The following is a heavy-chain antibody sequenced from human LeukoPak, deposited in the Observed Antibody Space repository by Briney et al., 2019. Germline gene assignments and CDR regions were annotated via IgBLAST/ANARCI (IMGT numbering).Heavy chain of an antibody. CDR3: AKLLGTATRYDY. Sequence: GGSLRLSCVTSGFTFSASWMSWVRQAPGKGLERVASINPDGSTRHHVDSVKGRFTISRDNAKKSLSLQMGALRAEDTAVYFCAKLLGTATRYDYWGLGTLVIVSS. V-gene: IGHV3-7*01. D-gene: IGHD1-7*01. J-gene: IGHJ4*02. CDR2: INPDGSTR. CDR1: GFTFSASW.